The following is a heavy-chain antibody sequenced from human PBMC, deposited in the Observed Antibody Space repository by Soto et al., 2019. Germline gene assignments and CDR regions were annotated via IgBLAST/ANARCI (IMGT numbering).Heavy chain of an antibody. CDR2: ISRSSSFI. J-gene: IGHJ4*02. Sequence: EVQLVESGGGLVKPGGSLRLSCAASGFTFSSYSMNWVRQAPGKGLEWVSSISRSSSFIYYADSVKVRFTISRDNAKNSLYLQMNSLRAEDTAVYYCARGYGSGSYYLDYWGQGTLVTVSS. V-gene: IGHV3-21*01. CDR3: ARGYGSGSYYLDY. CDR1: GFTFSSYS. D-gene: IGHD3-10*01.